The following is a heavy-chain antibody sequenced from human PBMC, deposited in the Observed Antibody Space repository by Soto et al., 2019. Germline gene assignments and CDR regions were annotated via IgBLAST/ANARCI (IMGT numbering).Heavy chain of an antibody. Sequence: SVKVSCKASVYTFTSYYMHWVRQAPGQGLEWMGIINPSGGSTSYAQKFQGRVTMTRDTSTSTVYMELSSLRSEDTAVYYCARSYYDSSGYHDGAFDIWGQGTMVTGSS. CDR1: VYTFTSYY. V-gene: IGHV1-46*01. J-gene: IGHJ3*02. CDR3: ARSYYDSSGYHDGAFDI. D-gene: IGHD3-22*01. CDR2: INPSGGST.